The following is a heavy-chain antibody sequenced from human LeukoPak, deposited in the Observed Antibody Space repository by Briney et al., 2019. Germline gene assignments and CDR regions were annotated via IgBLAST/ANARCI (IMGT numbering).Heavy chain of an antibody. V-gene: IGHV3-30-3*01. CDR2: ISYDGSNK. J-gene: IGHJ4*02. D-gene: IGHD3-10*01. CDR1: GFTFSSYA. CDR3: ARDSGGFDY. Sequence: GGSLRLSCAASGFTFSSYAMHWVRQAPGKGPEWVAVISYDGSNKYYADSVKGRFTISRDNSKNTLYLQMNSLRAEDTAVYYCARDSGGFDYWGQGTLVTVSS.